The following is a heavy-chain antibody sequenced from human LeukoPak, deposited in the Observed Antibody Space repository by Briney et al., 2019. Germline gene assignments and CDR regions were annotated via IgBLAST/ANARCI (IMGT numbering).Heavy chain of an antibody. CDR3: ARKINSRTAELRFLEWLSPSFDY. V-gene: IGHV3-23*01. D-gene: IGHD3-3*01. Sequence: PGGSLRLSCAASGFTFSSYAMSWVRQAPGKGLEWVSAISGSGGSTYYADSVKGRFTISRDNSKNTLYLQMNSLRAEDTAVYYCARKINSRTAELRFLEWLSPSFDYWGQGTLVTVSS. CDR1: GFTFSSYA. CDR2: ISGSGGST. J-gene: IGHJ4*02.